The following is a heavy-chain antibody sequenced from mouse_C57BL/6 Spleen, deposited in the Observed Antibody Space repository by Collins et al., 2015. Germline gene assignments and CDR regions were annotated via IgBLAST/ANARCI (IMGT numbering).Heavy chain of an antibody. Sequence: ITCTVSGFSLTSYGVHWVRQPPGKGLEWLGVIWAGGSTNYNSALMSRLSISKDNSKSQVFLKMNSLQTDDTAMYYCARDEGYGNYAWFAYWGQGTLVTVSA. CDR1: GFSLTSYG. V-gene: IGHV2-9*02. CDR3: ARDEGYGNYAWFAY. D-gene: IGHD2-1*01. J-gene: IGHJ3*01. CDR2: IWAGGST.